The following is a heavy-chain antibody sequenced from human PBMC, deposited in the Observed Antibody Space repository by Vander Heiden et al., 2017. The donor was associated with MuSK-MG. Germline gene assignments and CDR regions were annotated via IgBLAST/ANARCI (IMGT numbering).Heavy chain of an antibody. CDR3: ASPTPQIVVGYRAFDI. CDR1: VFTFSSYA. Sequence: QVQLVESGAGVVQPGRSLLLSCAAYVFTFSSYAMHWVRQAPGKGLEWVAVISYDGSNKYYADSVKGRFTISRDNSKNTLYLQMNSLRAEDTAVYYCASPTPQIVVGYRAFDIWGQGTMVTVSS. V-gene: IGHV3-30*04. CDR2: ISYDGSNK. D-gene: IGHD2-15*01. J-gene: IGHJ3*02.